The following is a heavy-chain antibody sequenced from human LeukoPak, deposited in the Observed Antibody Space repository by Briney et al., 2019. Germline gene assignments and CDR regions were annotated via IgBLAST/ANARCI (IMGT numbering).Heavy chain of an antibody. D-gene: IGHD6-19*01. CDR1: GFTFSSYS. V-gene: IGHV3-21*04. Sequence: GGSLRLSCAASGFTFSSYSMNWVRQAPGKGLEWVSSISSSSSYIYYADSVKGRFTISRDNSKNTLYLQMNSLRAEDTAVYYCAKDPPVAGRVDAFDIWGQGTMVTVSS. CDR2: ISSSSSYI. CDR3: AKDPPVAGRVDAFDI. J-gene: IGHJ3*02.